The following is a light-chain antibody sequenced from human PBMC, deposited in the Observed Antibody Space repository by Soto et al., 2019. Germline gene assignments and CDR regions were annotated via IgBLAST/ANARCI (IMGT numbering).Light chain of an antibody. CDR1: QGINSS. CDR3: QQLISYPRT. J-gene: IGKJ1*01. Sequence: DIQLTQSPSFLSASVGDRVTINCRASQGINSSLGWYQQKPGKAPKNLIYAASTLQSGVPSRFSGSGSGTDFTLTISSLQPEDFATYFCQQLISYPRTFGQGTKVEVK. CDR2: AAS. V-gene: IGKV1-9*01.